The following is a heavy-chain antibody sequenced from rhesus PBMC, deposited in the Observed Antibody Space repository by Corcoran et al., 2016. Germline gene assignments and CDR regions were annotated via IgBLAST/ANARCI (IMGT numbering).Heavy chain of an antibody. CDR3: ARGGYYDLYFDY. D-gene: IGHD3-22*01. V-gene: IGHV4-160*01. CDR1: GGSISSNY. Sequence: QVQLQESGPGLVKPSETLSLTCAVSGGSISSNYWSWIRKPPGKGLEWIGRIHGMGGSTDYNPALKSRVNISTDPSKNQFSLKLSSVTAADTAVYYCARGGYYDLYFDYWGQGVLVTVSS. J-gene: IGHJ4*01. CDR2: IHGMGGST.